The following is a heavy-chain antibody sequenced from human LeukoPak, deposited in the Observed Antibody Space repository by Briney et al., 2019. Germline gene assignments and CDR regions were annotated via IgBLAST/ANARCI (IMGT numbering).Heavy chain of an antibody. CDR2: ISYDGSNK. CDR3: ASSRPGGY. J-gene: IGHJ4*02. D-gene: IGHD2-2*01. Sequence: GGSLRLSCAASGFPFNTYAMHWVRQAPGKGLEWVALISYDGSNKYYADSVKGRFTISRDNSKNTLYLQMNSLRAEDTAVYYCASSRPGGYWGQGTLVTVSS. V-gene: IGHV3-30-3*01. CDR1: GFPFNTYA.